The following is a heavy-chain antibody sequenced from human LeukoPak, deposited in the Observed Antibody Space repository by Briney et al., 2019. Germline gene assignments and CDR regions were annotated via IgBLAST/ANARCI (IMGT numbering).Heavy chain of an antibody. CDR1: GYTFTSYN. D-gene: IGHD6-19*01. J-gene: IGHJ5*02. V-gene: IGHV1-69*13. Sequence: ASVKVSCKASGYTFTSYNLHWVRQAPGQGLEWMGGIIPIFGTANYAQKFQGRVTITADESTSTAYMELSSLRSEDTAVYYCARPYSGWSGWFDPWGQGTLVTVSA. CDR3: ARPYSGWSGWFDP. CDR2: IIPIFGTA.